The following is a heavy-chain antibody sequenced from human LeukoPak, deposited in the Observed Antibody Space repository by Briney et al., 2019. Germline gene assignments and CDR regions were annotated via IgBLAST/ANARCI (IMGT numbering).Heavy chain of an antibody. CDR2: IFSSGST. J-gene: IGHJ4*02. D-gene: IGHD5-24*01. CDR3: ARVEMASFDY. CDR1: GGSISGYY. Sequence: SETLSLTCTVSGGSISGYYWSWIRQPPGKGLEWIGYIFSSGSTNYNPSLKSRVTISEDTSVNRFSLKLSSVTAADTAVYYCARVEMASFDYWGQGTLVTVSS. V-gene: IGHV4-59*08.